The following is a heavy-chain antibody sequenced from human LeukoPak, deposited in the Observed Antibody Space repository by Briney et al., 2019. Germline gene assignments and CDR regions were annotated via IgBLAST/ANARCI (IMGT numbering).Heavy chain of an antibody. CDR1: GLPFSSYS. Sequence: GGSLSLSCAASGLPFSSYSMMWVRQAPGKGLEWVSYISSSSSYIYYADSVKGRFTIYRDNAKNSLYLQMDSLRAEDTALYYCARDGCSSGWYYFDYWGQGTLVTVSS. J-gene: IGHJ4*02. V-gene: IGHV3-21*01. D-gene: IGHD6-19*01. CDR2: ISSSSSYI. CDR3: ARDGCSSGWYYFDY.